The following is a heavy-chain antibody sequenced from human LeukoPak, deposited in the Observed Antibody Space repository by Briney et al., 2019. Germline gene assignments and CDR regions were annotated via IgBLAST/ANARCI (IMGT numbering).Heavy chain of an antibody. D-gene: IGHD2-21*02. CDR1: GFTFENYA. J-gene: IGHJ4*02. CDR2: ISWDGSGS. Sequence: GGSLRLSCAASGFTFENYAMHWVCQPPGKGLEWLSLISWDGSGSYYEDSVKGRFTISRDNTKKYVYLQMNSLTVEDTALYYCAKALRSTLVTPFDSWGQGTLVTVSS. V-gene: IGHV3-43D*03. CDR3: AKALRSTLVTPFDS.